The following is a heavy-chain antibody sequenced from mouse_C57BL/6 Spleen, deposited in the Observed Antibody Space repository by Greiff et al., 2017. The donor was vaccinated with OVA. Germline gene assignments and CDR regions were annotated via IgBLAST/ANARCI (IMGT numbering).Heavy chain of an antibody. CDR3: ARSVQYYAMDY. D-gene: IGHD1-1*01. CDR1: GYTFTDYN. Sequence: VQLQQSGPELVKPGASVKIPCKASGYTFTDYNMDWVKQSHGKSLEWIGDINPNNGGTIYNQKFKGKATLTVDKSSSTAYMELRSLTSEDTAVYYCARSVQYYAMDYWGQGTSVTVSS. CDR2: INPNNGGT. V-gene: IGHV1-18*01. J-gene: IGHJ4*01.